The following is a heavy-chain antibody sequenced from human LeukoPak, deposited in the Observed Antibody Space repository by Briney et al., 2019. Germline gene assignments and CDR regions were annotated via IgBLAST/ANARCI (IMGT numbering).Heavy chain of an antibody. J-gene: IGHJ4*02. CDR1: GFTFDDYA. Sequence: PGGSLRLSCAASGFTFDDYAMHWVRQAPGKGLEWVSGISWNSGSIGYADSVKGRFTISRDNAKNSLYLQMNSLRAEDTALYYCAKARSGEEGPVDYWGQGTLVTVSS. V-gene: IGHV3-9*01. CDR2: ISWNSGSI. D-gene: IGHD3-10*01. CDR3: AKARSGEEGPVDY.